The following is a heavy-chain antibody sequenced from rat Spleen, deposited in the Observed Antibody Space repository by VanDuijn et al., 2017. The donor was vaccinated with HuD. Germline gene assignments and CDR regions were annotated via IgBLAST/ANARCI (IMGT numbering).Heavy chain of an antibody. V-gene: IGHV5-22*01. CDR2: ISYEGDDT. D-gene: IGHD1-5*01. J-gene: IGHJ2*01. CDR1: GFTFSAYY. Sequence: EVQLVESDGGLVQPGGSLNLSCAASGFTFSAYYMAWVRQAPKKGLEWVTSISYEGDDTYYGDSVKGRFTISRDNAENTVYLQMNSLMSEDTATYYCAKDGGTTTFDYWGQGVMVAVSS. CDR3: AKDGGTTTFDY.